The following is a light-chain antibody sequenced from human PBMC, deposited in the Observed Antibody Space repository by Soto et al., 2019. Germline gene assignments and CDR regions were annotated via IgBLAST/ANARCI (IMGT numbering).Light chain of an antibody. CDR2: DAS. J-gene: IGKJ2*01. V-gene: IGKV3-15*01. CDR3: QKYNTGPPYT. Sequence: DIVMTQSPGTLSVSPGERATLSCRASQSVSSNLAWYQQKPGQAPRLLIYDASTRATGIPARFSGSGSGTDFTRSISSLQSEDFAVYFCQKYNTGPPYTFGQGTKLEI. CDR1: QSVSSN.